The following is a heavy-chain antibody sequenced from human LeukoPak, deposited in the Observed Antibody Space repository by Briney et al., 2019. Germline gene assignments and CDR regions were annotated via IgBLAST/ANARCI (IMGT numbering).Heavy chain of an antibody. V-gene: IGHV1-69*13. Sequence: SVKVSCTASGGTFSSYAISWVRQAPGQGLEWMGGIIPIFGTANYAQKFQGRVTITADESTSTAYMELSSLRSEDTAVYYCARHWDYYDSSGYYFDYWGQGTLVTVSS. CDR1: GGTFSSYA. CDR2: IIPIFGTA. CDR3: ARHWDYYDSSGYYFDY. D-gene: IGHD3-22*01. J-gene: IGHJ4*02.